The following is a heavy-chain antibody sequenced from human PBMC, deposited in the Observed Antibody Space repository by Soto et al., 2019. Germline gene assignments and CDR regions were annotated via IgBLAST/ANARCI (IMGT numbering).Heavy chain of an antibody. CDR2: INPNNGYT. Sequence: QVQLVQSGAEVKKPGASVKVSCKASRYTFTSYYIHWVRQAPGQWLEWMGWINPNNGYTKYTQKFQGRVTVTRDTSITPAYVELTRLQSDDTAVYYCAKANFDLWSGYWSPALDFWGQGPLVTVSS. CDR1: RYTFTSYY. D-gene: IGHD3-3*01. V-gene: IGHV1-2*02. CDR3: AKANFDLWSGYWSPALDF. J-gene: IGHJ4*02.